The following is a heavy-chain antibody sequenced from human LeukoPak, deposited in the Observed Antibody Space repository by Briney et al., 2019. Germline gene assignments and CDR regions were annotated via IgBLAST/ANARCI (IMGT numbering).Heavy chain of an antibody. J-gene: IGHJ4*02. CDR1: GFTFRSYA. D-gene: IGHD3-16*01. CDR3: ARRDDASALDY. V-gene: IGHV3-23*01. CDR2: ISGSGSAT. Sequence: PGGSLRLSCAASGFTFRSYAMNWVRQAPGKGLEWVSAISGSGSATYYADSVRGRFTISRDNSKSTLFLQMNSLTTDDTAVYYCARRDDASALDYWGQGTLVTVSS.